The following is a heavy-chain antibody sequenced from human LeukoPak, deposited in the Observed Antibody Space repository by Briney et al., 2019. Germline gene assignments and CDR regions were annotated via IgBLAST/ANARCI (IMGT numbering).Heavy chain of an antibody. D-gene: IGHD3-16*02. V-gene: IGHV1-2*02. Sequence: ASVKVSCKASGYTFTGYYMHWVRQAPGQGLEWMGWINPNSGGTNYAQESQGRVTMTRDTSISTAYMELSRLRSDDTAVYYCARDEEYDYVWGSYRPPRTFDYWGQGTLVTVSS. J-gene: IGHJ4*02. CDR3: ARDEEYDYVWGSYRPPRTFDY. CDR2: INPNSGGT. CDR1: GYTFTGYY.